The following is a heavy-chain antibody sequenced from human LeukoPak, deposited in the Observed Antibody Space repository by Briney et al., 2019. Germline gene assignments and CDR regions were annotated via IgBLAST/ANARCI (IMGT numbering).Heavy chain of an antibody. CDR3: ARWYSSGWYGNFDY. V-gene: IGHV4-4*02. Sequence: PSETLSLTRAVSGGSISSSNWWSWVRQPPGKGLEWIGEIYHSGSTNYNPSLKSRVTISVDKSKNQFSLKLSSVTAADTAVYYCARWYSSGWYGNFDYWGQGTLVTVSS. D-gene: IGHD6-19*01. CDR2: IYHSGST. J-gene: IGHJ4*02. CDR1: GGSISSSNW.